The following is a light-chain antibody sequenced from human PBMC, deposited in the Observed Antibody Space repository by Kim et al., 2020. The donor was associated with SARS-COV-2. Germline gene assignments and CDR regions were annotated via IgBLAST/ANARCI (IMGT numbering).Light chain of an antibody. CDR1: QGVNRY. CDR2: AAS. V-gene: IGKV1-9*01. J-gene: IGKJ2*01. Sequence: SASVGDRVTITCQASQGVNRYVAWYQQKPGEAPKLLIYAASTLQSGVPSRFSGSGFGTDFTLTISSLQPEDFATYFCQQLNTYPRTFGQGTKLEIK. CDR3: QQLNTYPRT.